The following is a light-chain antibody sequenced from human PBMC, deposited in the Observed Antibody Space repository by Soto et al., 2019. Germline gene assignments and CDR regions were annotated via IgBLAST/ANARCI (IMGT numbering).Light chain of an antibody. CDR1: QSLSSS. Sequence: LTQSPATLSLSPGERATLSCRASQSLSSSQLAWYQQKPGQAPRLLIYDTSTRATGIPARFSGSGSGTEFTLTISSLQSEDFATYYCLQHNSYPSITFGQGTRLEIK. J-gene: IGKJ5*01. V-gene: IGKV3-15*01. CDR3: LQHNSYPSIT. CDR2: DTS.